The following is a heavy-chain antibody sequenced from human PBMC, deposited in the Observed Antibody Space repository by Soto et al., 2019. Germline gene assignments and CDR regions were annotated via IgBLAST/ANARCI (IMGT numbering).Heavy chain of an antibody. CDR3: TTWPSPPPQYCSSTSCEYFQH. CDR2: IKSKTDGWPT. D-gene: IGHD2-2*01. J-gene: IGHJ1*01. V-gene: IGHV3-15*01. CDR1: GFTFSNAW. Sequence: GGSLRLSCAASGFTFSNAWMSWVRQAPGKGLEWVGRIKSKTDGWPTDYAAPVKGRFTISRDCSKNTLDLQMNSLKTEDTAMYYCTTWPSPPPQYCSSTSCEYFQHWGQGTLVTVSS.